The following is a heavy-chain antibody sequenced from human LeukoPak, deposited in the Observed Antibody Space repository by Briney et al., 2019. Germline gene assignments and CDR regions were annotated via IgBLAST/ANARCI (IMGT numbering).Heavy chain of an antibody. CDR1: GFTLNVYS. J-gene: IGHJ3*02. CDR2: IGSNSRYM. V-gene: IGHV3-21*01. CDR3: ARVADIEYSSSAGHAFDI. Sequence: RTGGSQRLSCAASGFTLNVYSMNWVRQAPGKGLEWVSSIGSNSRYMYYADSVKGRFTISRDNSKNTLYLQMNSLRAEDTAVYYCARVADIEYSSSAGHAFDIWGQGTMVTVSS. D-gene: IGHD6-6*01.